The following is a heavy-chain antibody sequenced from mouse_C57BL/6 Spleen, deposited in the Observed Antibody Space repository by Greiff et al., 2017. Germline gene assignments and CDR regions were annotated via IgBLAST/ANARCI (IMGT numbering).Heavy chain of an antibody. CDR3: ARKYYGSSYGWYFDV. CDR1: GFSLTSYA. CDR2: IWTGGGT. J-gene: IGHJ1*03. Sequence: QVQLQQSGPGLVAPSQSLSITCTVSGFSLTSYAISWVRQPPGKGLEWLGVIWTGGGTNYNSALKSRLSISKDNSKSQVFLKMNSLQTDDTARYYCARKYYGSSYGWYFDVWGTGTTVTVSS. D-gene: IGHD1-1*01. V-gene: IGHV2-9-1*01.